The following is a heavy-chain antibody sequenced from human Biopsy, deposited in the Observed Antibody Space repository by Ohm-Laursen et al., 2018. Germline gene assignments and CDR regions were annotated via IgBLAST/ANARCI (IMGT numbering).Heavy chain of an antibody. Sequence: SETLSLTCAVYGGSFSGYYWSWIRQTPGKGLEWIGEINHSGSTNYKPSLDSRVTISADTSKNQFSLKLGSVTVADTAVFYCARRGSGGRSFDYWGQGSLVTVSS. CDR2: INHSGST. CDR1: GGSFSGYY. V-gene: IGHV4-34*01. J-gene: IGHJ4*02. CDR3: ARRGSGGRSFDY. D-gene: IGHD2-15*01.